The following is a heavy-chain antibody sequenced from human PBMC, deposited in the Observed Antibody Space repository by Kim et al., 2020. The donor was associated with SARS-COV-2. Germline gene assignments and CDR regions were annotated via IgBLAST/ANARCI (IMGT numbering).Heavy chain of an antibody. V-gene: IGHV3-48*01. CDR2: IGGSSTVI. Sequence: GGSLRLSCAASGFTFSSYSMNWVRQAPGKGLEWISYIGGSSTVIYYADSVKGRVIISRDNAENSLYLQMNSLRVEDTAVYDCARDCRYAFDIWSQGTLVT. CDR1: GFTFSSYS. CDR3: ARDCRYAFDI. J-gene: IGHJ3*02. D-gene: IGHD3-16*02.